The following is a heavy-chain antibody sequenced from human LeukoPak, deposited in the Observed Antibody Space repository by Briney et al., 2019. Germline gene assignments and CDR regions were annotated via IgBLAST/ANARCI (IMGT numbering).Heavy chain of an antibody. CDR3: ANGCWCDP. J-gene: IGHJ5*02. V-gene: IGHV3-66*02. CDR1: GGTVSSNY. CDR2: IYNSGST. Sequence: AEPLTLPCAAYGGTVSSNYRSWIRQAPGKGLEWVADIYNSGSTYYADSVKGRFTISRDNSKNPLYLQINSLRAEDTAVYYCANGCWCDPWGWGTLVTVSS.